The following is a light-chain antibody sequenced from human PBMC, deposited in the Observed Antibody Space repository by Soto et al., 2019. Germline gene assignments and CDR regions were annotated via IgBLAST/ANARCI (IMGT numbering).Light chain of an antibody. CDR2: GAS. CDR3: QHYGSSPYT. J-gene: IGKJ2*01. CDR1: QSVSSSY. Sequence: EIVLTQYPGTLSLSPGERATLSCRASQSVSSSYLVWYQQKPGQAPRLLIFGASSRATGIPDRFSGSGSGTDFTLTVSRLEPEDFAVYYCQHYGSSPYTFGQGTKLEIK. V-gene: IGKV3-20*01.